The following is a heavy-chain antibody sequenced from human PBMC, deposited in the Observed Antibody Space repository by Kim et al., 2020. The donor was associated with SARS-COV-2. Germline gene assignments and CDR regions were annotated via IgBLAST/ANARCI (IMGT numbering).Heavy chain of an antibody. Sequence: SETLSLTCTVSGGSISSYYWSWIRQPPGKGLEWIGYIYYSGSTNYNPSLKSRVTISVDTSKNQFSLKLSSVTAADTAVYYCAGTRGGSPWNAFDIWGQGT. J-gene: IGHJ3*02. CDR1: GGSISSYY. CDR3: AGTRGGSPWNAFDI. CDR2: IYYSGST. V-gene: IGHV4-59*13. D-gene: IGHD1-26*01.